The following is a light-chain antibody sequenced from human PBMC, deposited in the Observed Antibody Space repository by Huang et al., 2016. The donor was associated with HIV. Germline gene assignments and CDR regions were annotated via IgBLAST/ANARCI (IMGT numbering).Light chain of an antibody. CDR3: QQYDNWPPT. CDR2: GAS. CDR1: QGVSSN. J-gene: IGKJ1*01. Sequence: EIVMTQSAATLSVSPGERATLSCRASQGVSSNLAWYQQKPGQAPRLLIFGASTRATGVPARFSGSGSGTEFTLIISSLQSEDFAVYYCQQYDNWPPTFGQGTKVKIK. V-gene: IGKV3-15*01.